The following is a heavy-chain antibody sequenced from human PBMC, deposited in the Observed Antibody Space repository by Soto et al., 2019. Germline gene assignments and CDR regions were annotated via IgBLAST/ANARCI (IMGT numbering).Heavy chain of an antibody. V-gene: IGHV3-33*01. CDR3: ARGPGGVGATNAFDI. CDR2: IWYDGSNK. D-gene: IGHD1-26*01. CDR1: GFTFSSYG. Sequence: GGSLRLSCAASGFTFSSYGMHWVRQAPGKGLEWVEVIWYDGSNKYYEDSVKGRFTISRDNSKNTLYLQMNSLRAEDTAVYYCARGPGGVGATNAFDIWGQGTMVTVSS. J-gene: IGHJ3*02.